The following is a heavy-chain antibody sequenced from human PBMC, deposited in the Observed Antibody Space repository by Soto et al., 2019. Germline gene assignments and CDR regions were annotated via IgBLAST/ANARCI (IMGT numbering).Heavy chain of an antibody. Sequence: PGGSLRLSCSAPGFRFSSYAMTWVRQAPGKGLKWVSTISTSGGSTYYADSVKGRFTISRDSSKNTLYLQMNSLRAEDTAVYYCAKDEFTTIFGVAANYYYYGMDVWGQGTTVTVSS. CDR2: ISTSGGST. D-gene: IGHD3-3*01. CDR1: GFRFSSYA. CDR3: AKDEFTTIFGVAANYYYYGMDV. J-gene: IGHJ6*02. V-gene: IGHV3-23*01.